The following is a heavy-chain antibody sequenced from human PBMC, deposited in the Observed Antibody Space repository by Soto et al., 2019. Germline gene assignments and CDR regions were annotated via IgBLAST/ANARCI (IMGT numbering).Heavy chain of an antibody. D-gene: IGHD1-26*01. CDR1: GFTFSDHY. Sequence: EVQLVESGGGLVQPGGSLRLSCAASGFTFSDHYMDWVRQAPGKGLEWVGRTRNKANCYTTEYAASVKGRFTISRDDSRNPLYLQMNSLKTEDTAVYYCARVVLVGATIWLHYYYYGMDVWGQGPTVTVSS. CDR3: ARVVLVGATIWLHYYYYGMDV. J-gene: IGHJ6*02. V-gene: IGHV3-72*01. CDR2: TRNKANCYTT.